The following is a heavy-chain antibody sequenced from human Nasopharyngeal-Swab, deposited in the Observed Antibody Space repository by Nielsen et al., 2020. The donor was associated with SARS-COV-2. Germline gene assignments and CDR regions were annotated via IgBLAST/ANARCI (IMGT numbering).Heavy chain of an antibody. CDR2: IIPIFGTA. CDR3: GSYSESIDDAFEI. Sequence: SVKVSCKASGGTFSSYAISWVRQAPGQGLEWMGGIIPIFGTANYAQKFQGRVTITADESTSTAYMELSSLRSEDTVVYYCGSYSESIDDAFEIWGQGTMVTVSS. D-gene: IGHD6-6*01. V-gene: IGHV1-69*13. J-gene: IGHJ3*02. CDR1: GGTFSSYA.